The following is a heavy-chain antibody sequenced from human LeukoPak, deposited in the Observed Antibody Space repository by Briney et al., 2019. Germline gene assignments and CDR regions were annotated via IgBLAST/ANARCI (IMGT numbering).Heavy chain of an antibody. Sequence: GGSLRLSCAASGFTVSSNYMSWVRQAPGKGLEWVSVIYSGGSTYYADSVKGRFTISRHNSKNTLYLQMNSLRDEDTAVYYCARGYSSGLYDKTLDYWGQGTLVTVSS. CDR2: IYSGGST. CDR1: GFTVSSNY. D-gene: IGHD6-19*01. V-gene: IGHV3-53*04. J-gene: IGHJ4*02. CDR3: ARGYSSGLYDKTLDY.